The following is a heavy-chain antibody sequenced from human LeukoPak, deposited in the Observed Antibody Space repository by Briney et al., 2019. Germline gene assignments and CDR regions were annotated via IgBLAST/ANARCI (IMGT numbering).Heavy chain of an antibody. CDR3: ARAPVLRFLEWFENFDY. Sequence: SETLSLTCAVSGGSISSSNWWSWVRQPPGKGLEWIGEIYHSGSTNYNPSLKSRVTISVDKSKNQFFLKLSSVTAADTAVYYCARAPVLRFLEWFENFDYWGQGTLVTVSS. CDR2: IYHSGST. J-gene: IGHJ4*02. V-gene: IGHV4-4*02. D-gene: IGHD3-3*01. CDR1: GGSISSSNW.